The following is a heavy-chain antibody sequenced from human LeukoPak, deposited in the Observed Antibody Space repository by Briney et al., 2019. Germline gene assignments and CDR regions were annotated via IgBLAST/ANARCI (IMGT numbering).Heavy chain of an antibody. J-gene: IGHJ6*03. CDR2: INHSGST. CDR1: GGSFSGYY. CDR3: ARDSSGYSYMDV. D-gene: IGHD3-22*01. Sequence: SETLSLTCAVYGGSFSGYYWSWIRQPPGKGLEWMGEINHSGSTSYNPSLKSRVTISVDTSKNQFSLKLSSVTAADTAVYYCARDSSGYSYMDVWGKGTTVTISS. V-gene: IGHV4-34*01.